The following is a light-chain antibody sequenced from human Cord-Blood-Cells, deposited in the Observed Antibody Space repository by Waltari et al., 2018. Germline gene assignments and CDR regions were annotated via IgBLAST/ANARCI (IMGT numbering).Light chain of an antibody. CDR1: SSDVGSYNL. CDR3: CSYAGSWV. V-gene: IGLV2-23*01. Sequence: QSALTQPASVSGSPGQSITISCTGTSSDVGSYNLVSWYQQHPGKAPKLMFYEASKRPSVVSNRFSGSKSGNTASLTISGLQAEDEADYYCCSYAGSWVFGGGTKLTVL. CDR2: EAS. J-gene: IGLJ3*02.